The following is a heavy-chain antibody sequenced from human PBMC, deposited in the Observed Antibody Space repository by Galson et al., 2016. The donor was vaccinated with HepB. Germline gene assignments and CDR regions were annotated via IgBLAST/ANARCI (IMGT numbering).Heavy chain of an antibody. CDR3: AKDLQVPAAIEGMDV. CDR1: GFTFSKYA. V-gene: IGHV3-30*18. Sequence: SLRLSCAASGFTFSKYALHWVRQAPGKGLEWLAVISHDGIKKYSKDSAKGRLTVTRDNSKNTLFLLMNSLRPEDTAVYYCAKDLQVPAAIEGMDVWGQGTTVTASS. J-gene: IGHJ6*02. D-gene: IGHD2-2*02. CDR2: ISHDGIKK.